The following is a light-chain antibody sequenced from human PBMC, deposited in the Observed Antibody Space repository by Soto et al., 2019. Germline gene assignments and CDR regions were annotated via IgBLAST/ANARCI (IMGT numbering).Light chain of an antibody. V-gene: IGKV3-15*01. CDR1: QSVSTN. J-gene: IGKJ5*01. CDR3: QQYSSSPS. Sequence: SQSPATLSVSTGERATLSCRASQSVSTNLAWYQQKPGQVPSLLIYGASTRASGIPARFSGSGSGTEFTLTIGSLQSEDFAVYYCQQYSSSPSFAQGTRL. CDR2: GAS.